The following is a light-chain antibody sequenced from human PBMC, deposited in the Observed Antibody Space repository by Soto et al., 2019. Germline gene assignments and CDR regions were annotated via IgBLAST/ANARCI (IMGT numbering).Light chain of an antibody. CDR2: GTS. CDR1: QSVSSNY. CDR3: QHYGSS. V-gene: IGKV3-20*01. J-gene: IGKJ5*01. Sequence: IVWTNSLGTLSLSKSESATIYCRASQSVSSNYLTWYQQKPGQAPRLLIYGTSRRATGIPDRFDGSGSATDFTLTISRVEPEDFAVYYCQHYGSSFGQGTRLEI.